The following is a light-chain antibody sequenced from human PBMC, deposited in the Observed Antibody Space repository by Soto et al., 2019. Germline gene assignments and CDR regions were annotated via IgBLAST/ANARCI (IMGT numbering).Light chain of an antibody. CDR1: QSISSY. CDR3: QHYESSSSIT. V-gene: IGKV1-33*01. CDR2: DAS. J-gene: IGKJ5*01. Sequence: DIQMTQSPSSLSASVGDRVTITCRASQSISSYLNWYQQKPGKAPKLLIYDASNLETGVPSRFSGSGSGTDFTFTISSLQPEDFAVYYCQHYESSSSITFGHGTRLEIK.